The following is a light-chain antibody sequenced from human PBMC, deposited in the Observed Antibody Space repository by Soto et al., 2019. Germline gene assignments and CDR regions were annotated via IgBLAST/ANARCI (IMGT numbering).Light chain of an antibody. Sequence: DIQMTQSPSSLSASVGDRVTITCRASQGISNYLDWYKQKPGKVPQLLSYAASTLQSRARSRFSGSGSETDFTLTIRSLQPEAVETYYCQKYNSAPLTFGQGTKVDI. CDR3: QKYNSAPLT. CDR2: AAS. CDR1: QGISNY. J-gene: IGKJ1*01. V-gene: IGKV1-27*01.